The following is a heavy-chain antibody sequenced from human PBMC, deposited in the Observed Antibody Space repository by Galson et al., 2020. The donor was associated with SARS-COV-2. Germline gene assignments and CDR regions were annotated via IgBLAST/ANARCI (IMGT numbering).Heavy chain of an antibody. D-gene: IGHD2-15*01. CDR3: ARGGGSAPDF. CDR2: INPKSGGT. J-gene: IGHJ4*02. CDR1: PSILTASY. Sequence: VSCPPPPSILTASYMHSVPHPPPHGLEWTAWINPKSGGTNYAQKFQGRVTMTRDTSISTAYMELSRLTSDDTAVYYCARGGGSAPDFWGQGTLVTVSS. V-gene: IGHV1-2*02.